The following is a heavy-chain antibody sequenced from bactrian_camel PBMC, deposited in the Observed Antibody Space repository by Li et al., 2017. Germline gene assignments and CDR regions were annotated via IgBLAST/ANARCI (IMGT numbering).Heavy chain of an antibody. CDR3: AAVAEGRTVEGGVSLWTLFESGY. CDR1: RSSYGLNY. J-gene: IGHJ4*01. D-gene: IGHD3*01. CDR2: FTTRARST. V-gene: IGHV3S32*01. Sequence: DVQLVESGGGSVQAGGSLTLSCVSRSSYGLNYLAWFRQAPGKEREGIAAFTTRARSTEYADSVKGRFTISQDNAKNTVYLQMYSLKPEDTAMYYCAAVAEGRTVEGGVSLWTLFESGYWGQGTQVTVS.